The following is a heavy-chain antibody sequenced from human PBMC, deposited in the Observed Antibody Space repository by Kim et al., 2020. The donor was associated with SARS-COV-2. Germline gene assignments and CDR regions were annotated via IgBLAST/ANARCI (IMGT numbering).Heavy chain of an antibody. CDR2: IYHSGST. CDR1: GYSISSGYY. J-gene: IGHJ5*02. Sequence: SETLSLTCTVSGYSISSGYYWGWIRQPPGKGLEWIGSIYHSGSTYYNPSLKSRVTISVDTSKNQFSLKLSSVTAADTAVYYCARDGQQQLDPESALDPWG. V-gene: IGHV4-38-2*02. CDR3: ARDGQQQLDPESALDP. D-gene: IGHD6-13*01.